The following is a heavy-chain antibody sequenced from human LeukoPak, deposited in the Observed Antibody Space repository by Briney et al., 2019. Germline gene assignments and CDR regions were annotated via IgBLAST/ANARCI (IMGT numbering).Heavy chain of an antibody. CDR2: IYTSGST. CDR3: ARGKPHITMVRGADLGPMYNWFDP. J-gene: IGHJ5*02. Sequence: SSQTLSLTCTVSGGSISSGSYYWSWIRQPAGKGLEWIGRIYTSGSTNYNPSLKSRVAISVDTSKNQFSLKLSSVTAADTAVYYCARGKPHITMVRGADLGPMYNWFDPWGQGTLVTVSS. CDR1: GGSISSGSYY. V-gene: IGHV4-61*02. D-gene: IGHD3-10*01.